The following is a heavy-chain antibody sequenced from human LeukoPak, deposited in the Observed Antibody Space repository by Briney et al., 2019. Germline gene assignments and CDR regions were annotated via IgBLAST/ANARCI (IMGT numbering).Heavy chain of an antibody. CDR2: IYPGDSDT. D-gene: IGHD2-15*01. CDR1: GYIFTSYW. Sequence: GASLEISCKGSGYIFTSYWIGGGRQLPGKGLEWMGIIYPGDSDTRDSPSFQGQVTISADKSISTAYLQWSSLKASDTAMYYCARPPYCSGGSCYSPIDYWGQGTLVTVSS. J-gene: IGHJ4*02. CDR3: ARPPYCSGGSCYSPIDY. V-gene: IGHV5-51*01.